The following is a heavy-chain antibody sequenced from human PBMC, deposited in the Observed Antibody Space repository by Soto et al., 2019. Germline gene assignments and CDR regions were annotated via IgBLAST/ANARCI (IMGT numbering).Heavy chain of an antibody. J-gene: IGHJ4*02. CDR1: GYSFSSFG. D-gene: IGHD2-15*01. V-gene: IGHV1-18*01. CDR2: VSVPNGDT. Sequence: ASVKVSCKASGYSFSSFGISWVRQAPGQGLEWVGWVSVPNGDTSSAQNFQGRVTVTTDTSTSTAYMEVGSLRSDDTAVYYCARTCRSGGSCYLEYWGEGTLVTV. CDR3: ARTCRSGGSCYLEY.